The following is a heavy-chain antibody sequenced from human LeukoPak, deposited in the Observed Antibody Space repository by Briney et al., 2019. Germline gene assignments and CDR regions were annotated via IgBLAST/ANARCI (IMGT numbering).Heavy chain of an antibody. Sequence: GGSLRLSCAASGFTVSSNYMTWVRQAPGKGLEWVSSIYSGGSTYYADSVKGRFTISRDNSKNTLYLQMSSLRAEDTAVYYCARDIPVAGKGYYFDYWGQGTLVTVSS. V-gene: IGHV3-66*01. CDR3: ARDIPVAGKGYYFDY. CDR1: GFTVSSNY. D-gene: IGHD6-19*01. CDR2: IYSGGST. J-gene: IGHJ4*02.